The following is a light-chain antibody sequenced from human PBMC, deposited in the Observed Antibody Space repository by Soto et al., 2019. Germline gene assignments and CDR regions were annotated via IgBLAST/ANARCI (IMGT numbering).Light chain of an antibody. CDR3: EQYGSSPPSIT. CDR2: GTS. CDR1: RSVSRSN. Sequence: EIVLTQSPDTLSLSPGERATVSCRASRSVSRSNLAWYQHKPGQAPRLLIYGTSNRATGIPDRFTGSGSGTDLTLTISSLEPEDFAVYYCEQYGSSPPSITFGQGTRLEIK. V-gene: IGKV3-20*01. J-gene: IGKJ5*01.